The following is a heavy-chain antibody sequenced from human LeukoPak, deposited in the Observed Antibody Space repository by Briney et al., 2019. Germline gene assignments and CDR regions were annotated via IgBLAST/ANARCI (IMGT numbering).Heavy chain of an antibody. D-gene: IGHD4-11*01. CDR2: IIPIFGTA. CDR3: ARGKPQYARTGHYYYYYMDV. Sequence: SVKVSCKASGGTFSSYAISWVRQAPGQGLEWMGGIIPIFGTANYAQKFQGRVTITTDESTSTAYMELSSLRSEDTAVYYCARGKPQYARTGHYYYYYMDVWGKGTTVTVSS. V-gene: IGHV1-69*05. CDR1: GGTFSSYA. J-gene: IGHJ6*03.